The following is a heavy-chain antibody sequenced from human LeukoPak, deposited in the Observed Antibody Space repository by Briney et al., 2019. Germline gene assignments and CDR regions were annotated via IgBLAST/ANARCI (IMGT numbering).Heavy chain of an antibody. CDR2: IKQDGSEK. Sequence: GGSLRLSCAASGFTFSSYWMSWVRQAPGKGLEWVANIKQDGSEKYYVDSVKGRFTISRDNAKNSLYLQMNSLRAEDTAVYYCARDLGTYYYDSSGWKGAFDIWGQGTMVTVSS. CDR1: GFTFSSYW. CDR3: ARDLGTYYYDSSGWKGAFDI. V-gene: IGHV3-7*01. J-gene: IGHJ3*02. D-gene: IGHD3-22*01.